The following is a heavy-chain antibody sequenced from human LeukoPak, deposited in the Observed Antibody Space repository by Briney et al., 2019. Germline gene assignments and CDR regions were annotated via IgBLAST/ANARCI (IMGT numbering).Heavy chain of an antibody. J-gene: IGHJ4*02. CDR2: INTDGSST. CDR3: TTDSTIFGVVIGY. D-gene: IGHD3-3*01. V-gene: IGHV3-74*01. CDR1: GFTFSTYW. Sequence: PGGSLRLSCAASGFTFSTYWMHWVRQAPGKGLLWVSRINTDGSSTTYADSVKGRFTISRDNAKNTLYLQMNSLRDEDTAVYYCTTDSTIFGVVIGYWGQGTLVTVSS.